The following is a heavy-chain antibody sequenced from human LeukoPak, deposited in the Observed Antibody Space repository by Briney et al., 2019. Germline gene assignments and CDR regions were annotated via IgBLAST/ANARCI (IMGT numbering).Heavy chain of an antibody. V-gene: IGHV1-18*01. CDR1: GYTFTSYG. Sequence: VASAKVSCKASGYTFTSYGISWVRQAPGQGLEWMGWISAYNGNTNYAQKLQGRVTMTTDTSTSTAYMELRSLRSDDTAVYYCARDSRDGYIFDYWGEETLVTVSS. J-gene: IGHJ4*02. D-gene: IGHD5-24*01. CDR2: ISAYNGNT. CDR3: ARDSRDGYIFDY.